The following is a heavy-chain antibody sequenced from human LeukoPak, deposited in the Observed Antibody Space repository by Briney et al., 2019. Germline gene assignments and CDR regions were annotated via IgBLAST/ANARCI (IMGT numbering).Heavy chain of an antibody. D-gene: IGHD6-6*01. CDR2: INPSGDST. CDR1: GYTFTSNH. V-gene: IGHV1-46*01. Sequence: ASVKVSCKASGYTFTSNHIHWVRQAPGQGLEWMGVINPSGDSTSYAPNFQGRVTVTRDTSTSTVYMELSSLRSEDTAIYYCAKIAARDTGEGYWGQGTLVTVSS. J-gene: IGHJ4*02. CDR3: AKIAARDTGEGY.